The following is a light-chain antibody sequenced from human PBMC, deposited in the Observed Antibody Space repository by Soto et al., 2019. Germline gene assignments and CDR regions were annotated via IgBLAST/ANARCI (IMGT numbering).Light chain of an antibody. J-gene: IGKJ5*01. Sequence: EIVLTQSPATLSLSPVEKATLSCRASQSVSSYLAWYRQKPGQAPRLLIFAASSRASGIPDRFSASGSETDFTLTISRLEPEDFAVYYCQHHGSSPINFGQGTRLEIK. V-gene: IGKV3-20*01. CDR2: AAS. CDR1: QSVSSY. CDR3: QHHGSSPIN.